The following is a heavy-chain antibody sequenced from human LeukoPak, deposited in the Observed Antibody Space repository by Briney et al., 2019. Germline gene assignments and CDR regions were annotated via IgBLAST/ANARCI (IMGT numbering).Heavy chain of an antibody. V-gene: IGHV4-39*01. CDR3: ARRGSSAWYPGSFDY. Sequence: SETLSLTCSVSGDSISSTNYYWAWIRQPPGKGLEWIGSIYFTGSTYYNPSLKSRVTMSVDTSKNQFSLRLNSMTAADTAMYYCARRGSSAWYPGSFDYWGQGTLVTVSS. CDR2: IYFTGST. D-gene: IGHD6-19*01. CDR1: GDSISSTNYY. J-gene: IGHJ4*02.